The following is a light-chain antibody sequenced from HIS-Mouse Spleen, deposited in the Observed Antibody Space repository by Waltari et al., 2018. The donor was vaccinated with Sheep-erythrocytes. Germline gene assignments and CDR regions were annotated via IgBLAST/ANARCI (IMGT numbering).Light chain of an antibody. CDR3: CSYAGSSTPWV. CDR1: SRDVGSYNL. CDR2: EGS. Sequence: QSALTQPASVSGSPGQSITISCTGTSRDVGSYNLVSWYQQHPGKAPKLMIYEGSKRPSGVSNRFSGSKSGNTASLKISGLQAEDEADYYCCSYAGSSTPWVFGGGTKLTVL. V-gene: IGLV2-23*01. J-gene: IGLJ3*02.